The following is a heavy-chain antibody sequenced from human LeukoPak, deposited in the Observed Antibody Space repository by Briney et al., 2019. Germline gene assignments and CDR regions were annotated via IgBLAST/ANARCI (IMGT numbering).Heavy chain of an antibody. CDR3: AIRDGGHSDY. J-gene: IGHJ4*02. V-gene: IGHV3-30*03. CDR2: ISYDGSNK. CDR1: GFTFSSYG. D-gene: IGHD3-16*01. Sequence: PGGSLRLSCAASGFTFSSYGMHWVRQAPGKGLEWVAVISYDGSNKYHADSVKGRFTISRDNSKNTLYLQMNSLRAEDTAVYYCAIRDGGHSDYWGQGTLVTVSS.